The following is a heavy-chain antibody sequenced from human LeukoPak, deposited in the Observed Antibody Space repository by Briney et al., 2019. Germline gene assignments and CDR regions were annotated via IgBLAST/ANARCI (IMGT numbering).Heavy chain of an antibody. V-gene: IGHV3-48*04. Sequence: PGGSLRLSCAASGFTFSSYSMNWVRQAPGKGLEWVSYISSSSSTIYYADSVEGRFTISRDNAKNSLYLQMNSLRAEDTAVYYCARDNLLLGYCSGGSCYFDYWGQGTLVTVSS. CDR1: GFTFSSYS. D-gene: IGHD2-15*01. CDR2: ISSSSSTI. CDR3: ARDNLLLGYCSGGSCYFDY. J-gene: IGHJ4*02.